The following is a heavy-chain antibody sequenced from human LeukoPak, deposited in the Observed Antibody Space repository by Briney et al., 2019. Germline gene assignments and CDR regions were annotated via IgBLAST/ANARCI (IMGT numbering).Heavy chain of an antibody. CDR3: AKVNKGGYDSFDY. Sequence: GGSLRLSCAASGFTFSTYGMHWVRQAPGKGLEWVAFIRYDGSNKYYADSVKGRITISRDNSKNTLYLQMNSLRPEDTAVYYCAKVNKGGYDSFDYWGQGTLVTVSS. CDR1: GFTFSTYG. V-gene: IGHV3-30*02. CDR2: IRYDGSNK. D-gene: IGHD5-12*01. J-gene: IGHJ4*02.